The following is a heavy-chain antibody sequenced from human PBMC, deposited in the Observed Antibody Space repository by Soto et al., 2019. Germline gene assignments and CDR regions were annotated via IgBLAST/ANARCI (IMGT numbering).Heavy chain of an antibody. CDR1: GGTFSSYT. CDR2: IIPILGIA. CDR3: ARDDSGPHAHNWFDP. J-gene: IGHJ5*02. Sequence: QVQLVQSGAEVKKPGSSVKVSCKASGGTFSSYTISWVRQAPGQGLEWMGRIIPILGIANYAQKFQGRVTITADKSTSTAYMELSSLRSEDTAVYYCARDDSGPHAHNWFDPWGQGTLVTVSS. D-gene: IGHD5-12*01. V-gene: IGHV1-69*08.